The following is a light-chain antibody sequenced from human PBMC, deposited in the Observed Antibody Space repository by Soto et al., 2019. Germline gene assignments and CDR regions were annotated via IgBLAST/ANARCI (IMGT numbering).Light chain of an antibody. CDR3: QQANSFPLT. J-gene: IGKJ3*01. CDR2: SSS. CDR1: QTINTY. V-gene: IGKV1-39*01. Sequence: DIQMTQSPSTLSASVVDRVTITCLASQTINTYLNWYQQKPGAAPKLLIHSSSNLQSGVPSRFSGSGSGTDFTLTISSLQPEDFATYYCQQANSFPLTFGPGTKVDIK.